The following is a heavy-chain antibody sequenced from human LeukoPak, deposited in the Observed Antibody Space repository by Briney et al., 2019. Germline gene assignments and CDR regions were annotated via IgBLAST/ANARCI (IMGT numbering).Heavy chain of an antibody. CDR3: ARRWVYDKRAFDA. J-gene: IGHJ3*01. CDR2: IYYTGTT. D-gene: IGHD3-16*01. V-gene: IGHV4-59*08. CDR1: GGSISGTYY. Sequence: SETLSLTCTVSGGSISGTYYWSWIRQPPGQGLEWIGYIYYTGTTDSNPSLKSRVTISLDTSKNQFSLNLSSVTAADTAVYYCARRWVYDKRAFDAWGQGTMVTVSS.